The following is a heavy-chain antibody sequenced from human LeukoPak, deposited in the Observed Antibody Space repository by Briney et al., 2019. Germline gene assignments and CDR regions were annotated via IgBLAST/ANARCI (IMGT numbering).Heavy chain of an antibody. CDR1: GFTFSSFA. Sequence: GGSLRLSCAASGFTFSSFAMSWVRQAPGKGLEWVSAISTSVGSTYYADSVKGRFTISRDNSKNTLYLQMNSLRAEDTAVYYCAREGTAAAGYSDYWGQGTLVTVSS. J-gene: IGHJ4*02. D-gene: IGHD6-13*01. CDR3: AREGTAAAGYSDY. CDR2: ISTSVGST. V-gene: IGHV3-23*01.